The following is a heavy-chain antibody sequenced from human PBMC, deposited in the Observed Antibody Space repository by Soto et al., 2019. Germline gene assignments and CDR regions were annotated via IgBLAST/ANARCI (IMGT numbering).Heavy chain of an antibody. CDR2: IDPKSGGT. D-gene: IGHD5-12*01. Sequence: QLVQSGAEVKKPGASVKVSCKTSGPTFIAYYIHWVRQAPGQGLEWMGWIDPKSGGTTYEQRFLGRVTMTRDTSINTAYMEINTLTSDDTALYFCARISVDVPEWGQGTLITVSS. CDR3: ARISVDVPE. CDR1: GPTFIAYY. J-gene: IGHJ4*02. V-gene: IGHV1-2*02.